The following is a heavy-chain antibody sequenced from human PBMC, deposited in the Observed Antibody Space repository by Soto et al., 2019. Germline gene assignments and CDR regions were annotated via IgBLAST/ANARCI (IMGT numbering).Heavy chain of an antibody. D-gene: IGHD4-17*01. CDR3: ARDDLYGGWFDP. J-gene: IGHJ5*02. V-gene: IGHV4-30-2*01. CDR2: IYNSGYT. Sequence: SETLSLTCAVSGGSISSGGYSWNWIRQPPGKGLEWIGYIYNSGYTYYNPSLKSRVTISVDKSKNQFSLHLNSVTAADTAVYYCARDDLYGGWFDPWGQGTLVTVSS. CDR1: GGSISSGGYS.